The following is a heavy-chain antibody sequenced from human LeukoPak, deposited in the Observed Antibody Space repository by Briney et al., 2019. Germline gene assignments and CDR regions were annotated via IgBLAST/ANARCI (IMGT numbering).Heavy chain of an antibody. CDR2: IKEDGSQK. V-gene: IGHV3-7*01. CDR1: GFIFSGYW. D-gene: IGHD3-22*01. CDR3: ARGGFNFEY. J-gene: IGHJ4*02. Sequence: PGGSLRLSCAASGFIFSGYWMTWVRQAPGKGLEWVANIKEDGSQKNYVESVKGRFTISRDNAKNSLYLQMNSLRAEDTAVYYCARGGFNFEYWGQGTLVTVSS.